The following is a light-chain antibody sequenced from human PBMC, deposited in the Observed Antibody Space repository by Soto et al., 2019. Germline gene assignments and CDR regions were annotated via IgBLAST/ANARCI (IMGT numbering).Light chain of an antibody. CDR1: NSDVGSSNS. V-gene: IGLV2-14*03. CDR3: PSYTNNSPHYV. J-gene: IGLJ1*01. Sequence: QSVLTQAASVSGAPGQSITISCTGTNSDVGSSNSVSWYQHHPGKAPKLIIYDGNSRPSGVSNRFSGSKSGNTASLTISGLQVADEAEYYCPSYTNNSPHYVFGTGTKVTVL. CDR2: DGN.